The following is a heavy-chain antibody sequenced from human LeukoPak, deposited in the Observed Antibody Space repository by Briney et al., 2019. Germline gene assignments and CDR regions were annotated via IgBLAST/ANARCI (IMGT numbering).Heavy chain of an antibody. J-gene: IGHJ4*02. CDR2: IYYSGST. CDR1: GGSISSSSYY. D-gene: IGHD5-12*01. CDR3: ARGGHIVATTLY. V-gene: IGHV4-39*07. Sequence: SETLSLTCTVSGGSISSSSYYWGWIRQPPGKGLEWIGSIYYSGSTYYNPSLKSRVTISVDTSKNQFSLKLSSVTAADTAVYYCARGGHIVATTLYWGQGTLVTVSS.